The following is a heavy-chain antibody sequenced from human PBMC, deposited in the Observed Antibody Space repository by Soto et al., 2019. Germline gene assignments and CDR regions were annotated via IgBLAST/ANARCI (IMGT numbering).Heavy chain of an antibody. CDR3: ARSIVVVTALDY. D-gene: IGHD2-21*02. CDR1: GNTVPNYA. Sequence: GASVKVSCKASGNTVPNYAIHWVRQAPGQRLEWMGWINAGNGNTKYSQKFQGRVTITRDTSASTAYMELSSLRSEDTAVYYCARSIVVVTALDYWGQGTLVTVSS. V-gene: IGHV1-3*01. CDR2: INAGNGNT. J-gene: IGHJ4*02.